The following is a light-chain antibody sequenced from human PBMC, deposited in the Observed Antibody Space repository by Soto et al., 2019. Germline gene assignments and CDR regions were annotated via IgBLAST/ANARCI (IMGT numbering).Light chain of an antibody. J-gene: IGKJ2*01. V-gene: IGKV3-15*01. Sequence: ETLLTQSPATLSVSPGERATLSSRASQSVRDNLAWYQQKTGQAPRLLIYGASTRAPGIPDRFSGSGFGTEFSLTISSLQSEDFAVYYCQQHNDWPPSTFGQGTKLEIK. CDR1: QSVRDN. CDR2: GAS. CDR3: QQHNDWPPST.